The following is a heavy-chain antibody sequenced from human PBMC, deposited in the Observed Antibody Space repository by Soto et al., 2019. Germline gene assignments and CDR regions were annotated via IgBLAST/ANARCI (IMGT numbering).Heavy chain of an antibody. V-gene: IGHV3-7*05. J-gene: IGHJ6*02. CDR3: ASDLYSYGYSFYYYYGMDV. D-gene: IGHD5-18*01. CDR1: GFTFSSHW. CDR2: IKQDGSEK. Sequence: GGSLRLSCAASGFTFSSHWMSWVRQAPGKGLERVANIKQDGSEKYYVDSVKGRFTISRDNAKNSLYLQMNSLRAEDTAVYYCASDLYSYGYSFYYYYGMDVWGQGTTVTVSS.